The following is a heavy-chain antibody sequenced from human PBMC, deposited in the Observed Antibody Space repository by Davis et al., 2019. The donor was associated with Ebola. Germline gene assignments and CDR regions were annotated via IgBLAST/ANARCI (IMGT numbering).Heavy chain of an antibody. CDR2: TTVYNGDT. V-gene: IGHV1-18*01. CDR3: ARARGVGATSVAWFDP. CDR1: GFTFRMYG. D-gene: IGHD1-26*01. J-gene: IGHJ5*02. Sequence: ASVKVSCKASGFTFRMYGITWVRQAPGQGLEWMGWTTVYNGDTKYAQNLQGRMTMTTDTSTNTAYMELRSLRSDDTAVYYCARARGVGATSVAWFDPWGQGTLVTVSS.